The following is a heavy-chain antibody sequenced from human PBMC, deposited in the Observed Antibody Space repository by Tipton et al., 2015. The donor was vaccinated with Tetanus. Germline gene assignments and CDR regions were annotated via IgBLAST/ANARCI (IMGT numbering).Heavy chain of an antibody. V-gene: IGHV4-34*01. CDR3: ASSYYDSSGYLERFDY. J-gene: IGHJ4*02. Sequence: GSLRLSCAVYGGSFSGYYWSWIRQPPGKGLEWIGEINHSGSTNYNPSLKSRVTISVDTSKNQFSLKLSSVTAADTAVYYCASSYYDSSGYLERFDYWGQGTLVTVSS. CDR1: GGSFSGYY. CDR2: INHSGST. D-gene: IGHD3-22*01.